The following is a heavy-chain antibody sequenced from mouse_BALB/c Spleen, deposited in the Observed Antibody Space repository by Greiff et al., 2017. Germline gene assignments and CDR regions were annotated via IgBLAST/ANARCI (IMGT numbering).Heavy chain of an antibody. D-gene: IGHD1-1*01. CDR1: GFTFSSYW. V-gene: IGHV6-6*02. CDR2: IRLKSDNYAT. J-gene: IGHJ4*01. Sequence: EVKVEESGGGLVQPGGSMKLSCVASGFTFSSYWMSWVRQSPEKGLEWVAEIRLKSDNYATHYAESVKGKFTISRDDSKSRLYLQMNSLRAEDTGIYYCTALSGSRKGPGAMDDWGEGTSVTVSS. CDR3: TALSGSRKGPGAMDD.